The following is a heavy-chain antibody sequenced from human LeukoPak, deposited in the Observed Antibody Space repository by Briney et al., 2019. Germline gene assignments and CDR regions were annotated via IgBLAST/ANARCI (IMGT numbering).Heavy chain of an antibody. Sequence: GESLKISCKGSGYNFSSYWIGWVRQMPGKGLEWMGIISPGDSDTRYSPSFQGQVTVSADKSISTAYLQWSSLKASDTAMYYCARHGTSSSNWYFDYWGQGTLVTVSS. D-gene: IGHD6-13*01. J-gene: IGHJ4*02. CDR1: GYNFSSYW. V-gene: IGHV5-51*01. CDR2: ISPGDSDT. CDR3: ARHGTSSSNWYFDY.